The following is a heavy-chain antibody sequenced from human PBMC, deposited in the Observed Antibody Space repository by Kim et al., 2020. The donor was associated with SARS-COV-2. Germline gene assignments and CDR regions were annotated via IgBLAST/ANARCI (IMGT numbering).Heavy chain of an antibody. CDR3: VKGGYKGYCSSTSCYAVAYYYGMDV. V-gene: IGHV3-64D*06. D-gene: IGHD2-2*01. J-gene: IGHJ6*02. Sequence: GGSLRLSCSASGFTFSSYAMHWVRQAPGKGLEYVSAISSNGGSTYYADSVKGRFTISRDNSKNTLYLQMSSLRAEDTAVYYCVKGGYKGYCSSTSCYAVAYYYGMDVWGQGTTVTVSS. CDR1: GFTFSSYA. CDR2: ISSNGGST.